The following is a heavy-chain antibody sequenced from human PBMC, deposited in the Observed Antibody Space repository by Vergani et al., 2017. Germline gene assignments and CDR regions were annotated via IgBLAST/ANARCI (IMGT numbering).Heavy chain of an antibody. CDR3: ARDDERYCSGGSCYAYYGMDV. D-gene: IGHD2-15*01. V-gene: IGHV3-66*02. CDR2: IYSGGST. J-gene: IGHJ6*02. CDR1: GFTVSSNY. Sequence: EVQLLESGGGLVQPGGSLRLSCAASGFTVSSNYMSWVRQAPGKGLEWVSVIYSGGSTYYADSVKGRFTISRDNSKNTLYLQMNSLRAEDTAVYYCARDDERYCSGGSCYAYYGMDVWGQXP.